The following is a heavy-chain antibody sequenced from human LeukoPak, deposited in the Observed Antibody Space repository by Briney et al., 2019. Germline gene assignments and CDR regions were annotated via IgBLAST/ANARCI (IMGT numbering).Heavy chain of an antibody. V-gene: IGHV3-30-3*01. CDR3: AREGTARDAFDI. CDR1: GFTFSYYA. D-gene: IGHD2-21*02. J-gene: IGHJ3*02. Sequence: GGSLRLSCAASGFTFSYYAMHWVRQAPGKALEWVAFISSDGSDKYYADSMKGRFTISRDNSKNTLYLQMTSLRGEDTAMYYCAREGTARDAFDIWGQGTMVTVSS. CDR2: ISSDGSDK.